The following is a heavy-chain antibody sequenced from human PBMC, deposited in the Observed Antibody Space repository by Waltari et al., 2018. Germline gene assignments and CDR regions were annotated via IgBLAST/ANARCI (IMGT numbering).Heavy chain of an antibody. J-gene: IGHJ4*02. V-gene: IGHV4-38-2*01. CDR3: ARWSGYSVYYFDY. D-gene: IGHD3-3*01. CDR2: IYHSGST. Sequence: QVQLQESGPGLVKPSETLSLTCAVSGYSISSGYYWGWIRQPPGKGLEWIGSIYHSGSTYYNPSLKSRVTISVDTAKTQFSLKLSSGTAADTAVYYCARWSGYSVYYFDYWGQGTLVTVSS. CDR1: GYSISSGYY.